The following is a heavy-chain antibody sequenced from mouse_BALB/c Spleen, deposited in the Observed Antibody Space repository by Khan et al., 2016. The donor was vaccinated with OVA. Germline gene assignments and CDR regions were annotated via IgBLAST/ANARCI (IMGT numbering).Heavy chain of an antibody. CDR2: INPSTGYT. CDR1: GYSFTSYW. V-gene: IGHV1-7*01. Sequence: QIQLVQSGAELAKPGASVKMSCKASGYSFTSYWMHWVKQRPGQGLEWIGYINPSTGYTEYNQKFKDKATLTADKSSNTAYMQLSSLTFEDSAVYYCARRGEYGICAYGGKGTLVNVSA. D-gene: IGHD2-1*01. J-gene: IGHJ3*01. CDR3: ARRGEYGICAY.